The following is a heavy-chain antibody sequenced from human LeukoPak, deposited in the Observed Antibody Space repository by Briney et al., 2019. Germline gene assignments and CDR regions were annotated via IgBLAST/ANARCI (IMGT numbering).Heavy chain of an antibody. Sequence: ASVKVSCKASGYTFTSYYMHWVRQAPGQGLEWMGWISAYNGNTNYAQKLQGRVTMTTDTSTSTAYMELRSLRSDDTAVYYCARGYCSGGSCLWFDPWGQGTLVTVSS. V-gene: IGHV1-18*04. CDR3: ARGYCSGGSCLWFDP. D-gene: IGHD2-15*01. CDR1: GYTFTSYY. J-gene: IGHJ5*02. CDR2: ISAYNGNT.